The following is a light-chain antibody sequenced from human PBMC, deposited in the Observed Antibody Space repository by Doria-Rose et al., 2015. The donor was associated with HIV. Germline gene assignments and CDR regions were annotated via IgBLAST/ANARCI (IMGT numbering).Light chain of an antibody. CDR2: DGS. J-gene: IGKJ1*01. CDR1: QSFSSTY. V-gene: IGKV3-20*01. Sequence: EIVLTQSPGTLSLSPGERATLSCRASQSFSSTYLAWYQQKPGQAPSLLIYDGSTRATVIPDRFSASGSGTDFTLTINRLEPEDFALYYRHQYGTSWTFGQGTKVEI. CDR3: HQYGTSWT.